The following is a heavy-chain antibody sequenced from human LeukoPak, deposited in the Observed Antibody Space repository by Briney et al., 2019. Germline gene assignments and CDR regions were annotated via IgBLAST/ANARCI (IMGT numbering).Heavy chain of an antibody. Sequence: PSETLSLTCTVSGGSISSYSWSWIRQPAGKGLEWIGRIYTSGSTNYNPSLKSRVTISVDKSTNQFSLILSSVTAADTALYYCARDLGSSRHYFDYWGQGTLVTVSS. CDR1: GGSISSYS. CDR3: ARDLGSSRHYFDY. CDR2: IYTSGST. D-gene: IGHD1-26*01. V-gene: IGHV4-4*07. J-gene: IGHJ4*02.